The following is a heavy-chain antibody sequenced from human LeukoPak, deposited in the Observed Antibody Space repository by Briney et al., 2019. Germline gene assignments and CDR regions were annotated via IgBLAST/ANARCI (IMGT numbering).Heavy chain of an antibody. CDR1: GFTFSSYA. V-gene: IGHV3-30*04. J-gene: IGHJ4*02. Sequence: PGGSLRLSCAASGFTFSSYAMHWVRQAPGKGLEWVAVISYDGSNKYYADSVKGRFTISRDNSKNTLYLQMNSLRAEDTAVYYCATSGYSYGFTKYYFDYWGQGTLVTVSS. D-gene: IGHD5-18*01. CDR3: ATSGYSYGFTKYYFDY. CDR2: ISYDGSNK.